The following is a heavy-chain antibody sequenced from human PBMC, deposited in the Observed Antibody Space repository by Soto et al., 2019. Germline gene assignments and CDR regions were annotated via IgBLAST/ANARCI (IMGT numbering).Heavy chain of an antibody. CDR1: GYSISSGYY. Sequence: SETLSLTCAVSGYSISSGYYWGWIRQPPGKGLEWIGSIYHSGSTYYNPSLKSRVTISVDTSKNQFSLRLSSVTAADTAVYYCARGSTPSFDYWGRGTLVTVSS. V-gene: IGHV4-38-2*01. J-gene: IGHJ4*02. D-gene: IGHD6-6*01. CDR2: IYHSGST. CDR3: ARGSTPSFDY.